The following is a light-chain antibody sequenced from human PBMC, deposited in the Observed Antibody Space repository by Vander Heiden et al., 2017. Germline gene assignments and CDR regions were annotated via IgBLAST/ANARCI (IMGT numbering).Light chain of an antibody. V-gene: IGLV3-1*01. Sequence: SYELTQPPPVPVPPGPTASITCSGDRLGDKYACEYQQKPGQSPVLVIYKGSKRPAGIPGRFSGYNSGNTATLTIGGTQAMDEADYYWQAGDSSLVVFGGGTKLTVL. CDR3: QAGDSSLVV. CDR1: RLGDKY. CDR2: KGS. J-gene: IGLJ2*01.